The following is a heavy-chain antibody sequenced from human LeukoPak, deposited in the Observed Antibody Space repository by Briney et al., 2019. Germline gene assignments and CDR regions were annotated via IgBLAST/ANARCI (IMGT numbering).Heavy chain of an antibody. V-gene: IGHV3-23*01. CDR3: ARRYDFWDY. J-gene: IGHJ4*02. CDR1: GFTFSDYY. CDR2: ISVGGGST. D-gene: IGHD3-3*01. Sequence: GGSLRLSCAASGFTFSDYYMSWIRQAPGKGLEWVSVISVGGGSTAYANSVKGRFTISRDDSKNTLHLQMDSLRADDTAVYYCARRYDFWDYWGQGTLVTVSS.